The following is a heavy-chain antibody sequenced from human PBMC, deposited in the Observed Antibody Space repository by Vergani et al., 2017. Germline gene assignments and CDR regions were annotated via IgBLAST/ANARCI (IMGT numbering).Heavy chain of an antibody. D-gene: IGHD3-9*01. J-gene: IGHJ4*02. V-gene: IGHV2-5*02. Sequence: QVTLKESGPVLVKPTETLTLTCTVSGFSLSTSGVGVGWIRQPPGKALEWLALIYWDDAKRYSPSLKSRLTITKDTSKNQVVLTMTNMDPVDTATYYCAHRPWPHYEILTGYYRGGYFDYWGQGTLVTVSS. CDR1: GFSLSTSGVG. CDR3: AHRPWPHYEILTGYYRGGYFDY. CDR2: IYWDDAK.